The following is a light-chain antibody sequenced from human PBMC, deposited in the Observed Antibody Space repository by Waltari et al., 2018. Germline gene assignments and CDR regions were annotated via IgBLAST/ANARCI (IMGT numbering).Light chain of an antibody. Sequence: IVLTQSPGTLSLSPGERATLSCRASQSISRYLVRYQQKPGQPPRLLIYEASRRATGIPDRFSGSGSGTDFSLTISRLEPEDFGVYYCQNHERLPATFGQGTRVEI. CDR2: EAS. CDR3: QNHERLPAT. CDR1: QSISRY. V-gene: IGKV3-20*01. J-gene: IGKJ1*01.